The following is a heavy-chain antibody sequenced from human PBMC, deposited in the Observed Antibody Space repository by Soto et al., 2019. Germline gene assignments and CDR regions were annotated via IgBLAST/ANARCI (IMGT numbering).Heavy chain of an antibody. CDR3: ARDGGRHSGWIDY. D-gene: IGHD1-26*01. J-gene: IGHJ4*02. Sequence: QVQLVQSGAEVKKPGSSVKVSCKASGGTFSSYSINWVRQAPGQGLEWMGEIIPIFGTANYAQKFQGRVTITADESTRTAYMELGSLRSEYTAVYYCARDGGRHSGWIDYWGQGTLVTVSS. V-gene: IGHV1-69*01. CDR2: IIPIFGTA. CDR1: GGTFSSYS.